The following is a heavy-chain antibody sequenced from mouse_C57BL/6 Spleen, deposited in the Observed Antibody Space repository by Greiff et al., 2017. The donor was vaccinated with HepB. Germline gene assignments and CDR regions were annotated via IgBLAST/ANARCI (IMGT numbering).Heavy chain of an antibody. CDR2: ISSGGDYI. Sequence: DVMLVESGEGLVKPGGSLKLSCAASGFTFSSYAMSWVRQTPEKRLEWVAYISSGGDYIYYADTVKGRFTISRDNARNTLYLQMSSLKSEDTAMYYCTRAPYDYYYAMDYWGQGTSVTVSA. CDR3: TRAPYDYYYAMDY. D-gene: IGHD2-4*01. J-gene: IGHJ4*01. V-gene: IGHV5-9-1*02. CDR1: GFTFSSYA.